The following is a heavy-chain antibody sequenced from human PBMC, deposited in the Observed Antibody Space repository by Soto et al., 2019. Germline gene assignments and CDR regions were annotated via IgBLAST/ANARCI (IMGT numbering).Heavy chain of an antibody. J-gene: IGHJ6*03. Sequence: ASVKVSCKASGYTFTSYGISWVRQAPGQGLEWMGWISAYNGNTNYAQKLQGRVTMTTDKSTSTVYRELRSLRSDDTAVYYCARDVRVLEWLLGGYYMDGWGKGTTVNV. CDR3: ARDVRVLEWLLGGYYMDG. CDR2: ISAYNGNT. CDR1: GYTFTSYG. D-gene: IGHD3-3*01. V-gene: IGHV1-18*01.